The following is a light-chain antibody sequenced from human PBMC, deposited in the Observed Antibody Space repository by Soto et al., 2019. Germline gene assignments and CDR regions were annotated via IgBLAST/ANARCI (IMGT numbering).Light chain of an antibody. CDR2: DAS. J-gene: IGKJ3*01. CDR1: QDIRKS. Sequence: DIQMTQSPSSLSASIGDRITITCQASQDIRKSLNWYQQKPGKAPDLLIYDASNLEKGVPARVSGGGSGTQFTFTITSLQPEDLATYYCLQYDSLPLTFGPGTKLHLK. V-gene: IGKV1-33*01. CDR3: LQYDSLPLT.